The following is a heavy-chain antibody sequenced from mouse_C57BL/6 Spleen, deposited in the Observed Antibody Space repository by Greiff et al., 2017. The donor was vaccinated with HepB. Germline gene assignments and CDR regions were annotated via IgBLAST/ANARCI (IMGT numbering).Heavy chain of an antibody. D-gene: IGHD1-2*01. V-gene: IGHV14-4*01. CDR3: TTGRYGYYLDY. CDR2: IDPENGDT. CDR1: GFNIKDDY. J-gene: IGHJ2*01. Sequence: EVQLQQSGAELVRPGASVKLSCTASGFNIKDDYMHWVKQRPEQGLEWIGWIDPENGDTEYASKFQGKATITADTSSNTAYLQLSSLTSEDTAVYYCTTGRYGYYLDYWGQGTTLTVSS.